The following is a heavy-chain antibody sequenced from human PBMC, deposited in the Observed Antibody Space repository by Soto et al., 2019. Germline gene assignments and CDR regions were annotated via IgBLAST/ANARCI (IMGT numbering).Heavy chain of an antibody. CDR2: ISGSGSSA. J-gene: IGHJ4*02. CDR1: GFTFNTCA. Sequence: VQLLESGGGLVQPGGSLRLSCAASGFTFNTCAMNWVRQAPGKGLEWVSVISGSGSSAYYADSVKGRFTISRDNSQSTVDLQMNSLRGEDTAIYYCAKDLSGTYYQDSWGQGILVTV. CDR3: AKDLSGTYYQDS. V-gene: IGHV3-23*01. D-gene: IGHD1-26*01.